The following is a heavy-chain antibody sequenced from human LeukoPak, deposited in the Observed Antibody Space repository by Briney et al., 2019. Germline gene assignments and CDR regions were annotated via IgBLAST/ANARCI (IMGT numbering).Heavy chain of an antibody. V-gene: IGHV3-7*01. CDR3: ARTNNFDY. CDR2: VKYDGSEK. J-gene: IGHJ4*02. D-gene: IGHD1-14*01. CDR1: GFTFSNYW. Sequence: GGSLRLSCEASGFTFSNYWMNWVRQAPWKGLEWVANVKYDGSEKHYVDSVKGRFTISRDNAENSLYLQMNSLRAEDTAVYYCARTNNFDYWGQGTLVTVSS.